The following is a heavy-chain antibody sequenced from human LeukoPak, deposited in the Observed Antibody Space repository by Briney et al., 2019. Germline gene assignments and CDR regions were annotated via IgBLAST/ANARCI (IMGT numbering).Heavy chain of an antibody. V-gene: IGHV4-30-4*01. Sequence: SETLSLTCTVSGVSISSGDYYWSWIRQPPGKGLEWIGYIYYSGSTYYNPSLKSRVTISLDTSKNQFSLKLNSVTAADTAMYYCARGRATAFNYWGQGTLVTVSS. CDR2: IYYSGST. CDR1: GVSISSGDYY. D-gene: IGHD1-26*01. J-gene: IGHJ4*02. CDR3: ARGRATAFNY.